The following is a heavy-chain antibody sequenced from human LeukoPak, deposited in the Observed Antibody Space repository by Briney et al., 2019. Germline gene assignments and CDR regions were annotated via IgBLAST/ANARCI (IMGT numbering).Heavy chain of an antibody. CDR1: GFTFSSYA. Sequence: GRSLRLSCAASGFTFSSYAMHWVRQAPGKGLEWVAVISYDGSNKYYADSVKGRFTISRDNSKNTLYLQMNSLRAEDTAVYYCARALRHRSTDYWGQGTLVTVSS. V-gene: IGHV3-30*04. CDR3: ARALRHRSTDY. J-gene: IGHJ4*02. D-gene: IGHD2-2*01. CDR2: ISYDGSNK.